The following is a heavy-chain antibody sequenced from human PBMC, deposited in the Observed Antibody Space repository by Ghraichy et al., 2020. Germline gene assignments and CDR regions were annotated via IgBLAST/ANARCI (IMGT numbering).Heavy chain of an antibody. CDR2: IYYSGST. V-gene: IGHV4-59*01. D-gene: IGHD4-17*01. Sequence: LETLSLTCTVSGGSISSYYWSWIRQPPGKGLEWIGYIYYSGSTNYNPSLKSRVTISVDTSKNQFSLKLSSVTAADTAVYYCARLDYGDYGWYFDLWGRGTLVTVSS. J-gene: IGHJ2*01. CDR3: ARLDYGDYGWYFDL. CDR1: GGSISSYY.